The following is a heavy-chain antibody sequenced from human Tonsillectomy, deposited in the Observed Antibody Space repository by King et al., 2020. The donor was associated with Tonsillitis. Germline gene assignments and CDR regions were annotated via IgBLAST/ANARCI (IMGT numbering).Heavy chain of an antibody. V-gene: IGHV3-30*18. J-gene: IGHJ4*02. CDR3: AKNDEGLDY. CDR1: GLTFKTYG. CDR2: ISYDGSNK. Sequence: VQLVESGGGVVQPGRSLRLSCAASGLTFKTYGMNWVRQAPGKGLEWVAVISYDGSNKYYADSVKGRFTISRDNSKNTLHLQMNSLRAEDSAIYYCAKNDEGLDYWGQGTLVTVSS. D-gene: IGHD1-1*01.